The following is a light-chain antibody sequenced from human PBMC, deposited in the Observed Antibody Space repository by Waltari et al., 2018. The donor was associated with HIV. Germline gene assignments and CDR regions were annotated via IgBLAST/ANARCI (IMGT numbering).Light chain of an antibody. CDR1: QSLKHTDGKPY. Sequence: DIVMTQTPPSLSVTPGQPASCSCNSSQSLKHTDGKPYLYLYVQRPGPSPRVLIYEVSKRYTGVPDRFSGSGSGTHFTLKIARVEAEDVGSYYCMQSLHLLYTFGQGTKLEIK. CDR2: EVS. CDR3: MQSLHLLYT. V-gene: IGKV2D-29*02. J-gene: IGKJ2*01.